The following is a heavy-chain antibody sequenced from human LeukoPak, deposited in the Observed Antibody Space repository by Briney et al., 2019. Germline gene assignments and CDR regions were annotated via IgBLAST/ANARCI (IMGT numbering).Heavy chain of an antibody. V-gene: IGHV1-69*05. J-gene: IGHJ4*02. CDR3: ARDPLDCSGGSCSDY. CDR1: GGTFSSYA. CDR2: IIPIFGTA. D-gene: IGHD2-15*01. Sequence: GASVKVSCKASGGTFSSYAISWVRQAPGQGLEWMGRIIPIFGTANYAQKIQGRVTITTDESTSTAYLELTSLRSEDTAVYYCARDPLDCSGGSCSDYWGQGTLVTVSS.